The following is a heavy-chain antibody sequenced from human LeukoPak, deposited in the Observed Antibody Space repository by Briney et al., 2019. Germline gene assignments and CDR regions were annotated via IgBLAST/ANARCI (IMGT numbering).Heavy chain of an antibody. J-gene: IGHJ6*03. CDR1: GYTFTSYD. D-gene: IGHD3-3*01. CDR3: ARDPDFWSGYYYMDV. Sequence: ASVKVSCKASGYTFTSYDISWVRQAPGQGLEWMGRIIPILGIANYAQKFQGRVTITADKSTSTAYMELSSLRSEDTAVYYCARDPDFWSGYYYMDVWGKGTTVTVSS. V-gene: IGHV1-69*04. CDR2: IIPILGIA.